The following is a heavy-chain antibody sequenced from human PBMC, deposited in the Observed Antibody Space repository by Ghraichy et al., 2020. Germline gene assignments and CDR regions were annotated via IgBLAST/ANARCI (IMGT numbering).Heavy chain of an antibody. CDR2: IRYDGSNE. Sequence: GESLNISCAASRFTFSDYGMHWVRQAPGKGLEWVAFIRYDGSNEYYADSVKGRFTISRDNSKNTLYLQMNSLRAEDTAVYYCAKDGRWELLSDFDYWGQGTLVTVSS. V-gene: IGHV3-30*02. CDR3: AKDGRWELLSDFDY. CDR1: RFTFSDYG. D-gene: IGHD1-26*01. J-gene: IGHJ4*02.